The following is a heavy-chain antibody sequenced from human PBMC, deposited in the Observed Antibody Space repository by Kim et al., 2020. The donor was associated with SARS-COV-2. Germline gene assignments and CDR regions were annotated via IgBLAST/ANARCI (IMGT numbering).Heavy chain of an antibody. D-gene: IGHD2-21*01. CDR2: IIPIFGTA. J-gene: IGHJ6*02. V-gene: IGHV1-69*13. CDR3: AREFYSIEPHYYYGMDV. CDR1: GGTFSSYA. Sequence: SVKVSCKASGGTFSSYAISWVRQAPGQGLEWMGGIIPIFGTANYAQKFQGRVTITADESTSTAYMELSSLRSEDTAVYYCAREFYSIEPHYYYGMDVWGQGTTVTVSS.